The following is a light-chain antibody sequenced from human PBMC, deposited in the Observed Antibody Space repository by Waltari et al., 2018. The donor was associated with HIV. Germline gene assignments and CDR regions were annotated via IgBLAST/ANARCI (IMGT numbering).Light chain of an antibody. CDR2: AAS. CDR1: QTISVY. V-gene: IGKV1-39*01. Sequence: DIQMTQSPSSLSASLGDRVVITCRASQTISVYLNWYQQKSGSAPKLLIYAASSLHDGVPSRFSGSGSGTDFSLTINSLQVQDFAVYYCQQSYRGLTFGPGTNVDV. J-gene: IGKJ3*01. CDR3: QQSYRGLT.